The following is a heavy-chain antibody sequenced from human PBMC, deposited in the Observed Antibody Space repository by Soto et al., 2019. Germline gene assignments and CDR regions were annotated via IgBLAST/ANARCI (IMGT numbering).Heavy chain of an antibody. V-gene: IGHV4-61*05. D-gene: IGHD5-18*01. CDR2: IYYSGST. J-gene: IGHJ5*02. CDR1: GGSISSSSYY. Sequence: QLQLQESGPGLVKPSETLSLTCTVSGGSISSSSYYWGWIRQPPGKGLEWIGYIYYSGSTNYNPSLKSRVTISVDTSKNQFSLKLSSVTAADTAVYYCARDARPDTARENWFDPWGQGTLVTVSS. CDR3: ARDARPDTARENWFDP.